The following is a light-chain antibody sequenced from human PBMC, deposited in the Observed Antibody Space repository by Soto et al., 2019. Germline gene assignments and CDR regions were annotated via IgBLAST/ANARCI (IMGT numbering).Light chain of an antibody. Sequence: EIVLTQSPGTLSLSPGERATLSRRASQSVSSNYLAWYQQKPGQAPRLLIYGASSRATGIPDRFSGSGSGTDFTLTISRLEPEDVAVYYCQQYGSSPFTFGGGTKVEIK. V-gene: IGKV3-20*01. J-gene: IGKJ4*01. CDR1: QSVSSNY. CDR3: QQYGSSPFT. CDR2: GAS.